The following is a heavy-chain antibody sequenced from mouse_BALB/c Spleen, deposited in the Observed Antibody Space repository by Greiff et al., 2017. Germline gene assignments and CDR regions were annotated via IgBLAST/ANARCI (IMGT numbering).Heavy chain of an antibody. V-gene: IGHV1-55*01. CDR1: GYNFTSYW. CDR3: AREGFPAWFAY. Sequence: QVQLQQPGAELVKPGTSVKLSCKASGYNFTSYWINWVKLRPGQGLEWIGDIYPGSGSTNYNEKFKSKATLTVDTSSSTAYMQLSSLASEDSALYYCAREGFPAWFAYWGQGTLVTVSA. CDR2: IYPGSGST. J-gene: IGHJ3*01.